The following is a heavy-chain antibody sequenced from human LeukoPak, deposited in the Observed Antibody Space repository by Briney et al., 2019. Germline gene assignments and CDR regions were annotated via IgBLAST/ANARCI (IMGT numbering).Heavy chain of an antibody. CDR1: GFTFSDYY. D-gene: IGHD4-23*01. V-gene: IGHV3-11*04. CDR2: ISTSTISTI. J-gene: IGHJ4*02. CDR3: ATGGNDFEY. Sequence: GGSLRLSCAASGFTFSDYYMSWIRQAPGKGLEWVSYISTSTISTIYYGVSVKGRFTISRDNAKKSLYLQMHSLRAEDTAVYYCATGGNDFEYWGQGTLVTVSS.